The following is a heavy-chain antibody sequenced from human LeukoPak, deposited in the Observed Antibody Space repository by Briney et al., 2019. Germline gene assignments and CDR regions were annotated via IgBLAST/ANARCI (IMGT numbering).Heavy chain of an antibody. CDR3: AKQMVRGQGGFDY. Sequence: GGSLRLSCAASGFTFSSYWMHWVRQAPGKGLVWVSRINSDGSSTSYADSVKGRFTISRDNAKNTLYLQMNSLRAEDTAVYYCAKQMVRGQGGFDYWGQGTLSPSPQ. D-gene: IGHD3-10*01. J-gene: IGHJ4*02. V-gene: IGHV3-74*01. CDR1: GFTFSSYW. CDR2: INSDGSST.